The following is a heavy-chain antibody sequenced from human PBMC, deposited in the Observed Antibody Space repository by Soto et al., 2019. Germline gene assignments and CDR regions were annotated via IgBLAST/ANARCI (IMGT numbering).Heavy chain of an antibody. Sequence: ASVKVSCKASGYSFTDYHIHWVRQAPGQGLEWLGRINPKSGGTSTAQKFQGWVTMTTDTSISTASMEPTRLTSDDTAIYYCARGDSTDCSNGVCSFFYNHDMDVWGQGTTVTVSS. CDR1: GYSFTDYH. CDR3: ARGDSTDCSNGVCSFFYNHDMDV. CDR2: INPKSGGT. D-gene: IGHD2-8*01. J-gene: IGHJ6*02. V-gene: IGHV1-2*04.